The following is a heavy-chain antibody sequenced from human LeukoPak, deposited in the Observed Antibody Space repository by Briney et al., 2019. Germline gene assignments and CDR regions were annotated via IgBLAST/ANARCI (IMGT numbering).Heavy chain of an antibody. V-gene: IGHV1-18*01. CDR3: ARETYYYDSSGSDAFDI. J-gene: IGHJ3*02. Sequence: WASVKVSCKASGYTFTSYGISWVRQAPGQGLEWMGWISAYNGNTNYAQKLQGRVTMTTDTSTSTAYMELRSLRSDDTAVYYCARETYYYDSSGSDAFDIWGQGTMVTVSS. CDR1: GYTFTSYG. D-gene: IGHD3-22*01. CDR2: ISAYNGNT.